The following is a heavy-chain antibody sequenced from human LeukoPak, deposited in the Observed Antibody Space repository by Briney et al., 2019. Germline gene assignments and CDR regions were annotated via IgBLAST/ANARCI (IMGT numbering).Heavy chain of an antibody. V-gene: IGHV4-59*01. Sequence: SETLSLTCTVSGGSISSYYWSWIRQPPGQGLEWIGYIYYSGSTNYNPSLKSRVTISVDTSKNQFSLKLSSVTAADTAVYYCARVVGIIGPPASYFDYWGRGTLVTVSS. D-gene: IGHD3-22*01. CDR1: GGSISSYY. J-gene: IGHJ4*02. CDR2: IYYSGST. CDR3: ARVVGIIGPPASYFDY.